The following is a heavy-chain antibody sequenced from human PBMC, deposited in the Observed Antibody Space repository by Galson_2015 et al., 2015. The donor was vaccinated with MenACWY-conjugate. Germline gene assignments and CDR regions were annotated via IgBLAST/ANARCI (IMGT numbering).Heavy chain of an antibody. V-gene: IGHV1-3*01. J-gene: IGHJ4*02. Sequence: SVKVSCKASGYTFTSYAMHWVRQAPGQGLEWMGWINAGNGNTKYSQKFQGRVTITRDTSASPAYMQLSSLRSEDTAVYYCAREGRTYDQDSSGYYHYFDYWGQGTLVTVSS. D-gene: IGHD3-22*01. CDR3: AREGRTYDQDSSGYYHYFDY. CDR2: INAGNGNT. CDR1: GYTFTSYA.